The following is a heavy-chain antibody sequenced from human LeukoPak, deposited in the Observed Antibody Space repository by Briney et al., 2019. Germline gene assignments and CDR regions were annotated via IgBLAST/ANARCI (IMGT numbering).Heavy chain of an antibody. CDR2: IDTSGDIT. CDR3: ARVPGYYSDSAYYSDY. V-gene: IGHV3-48*03. D-gene: IGHD3-10*01. CDR1: GFTFITYD. Sequence: GGSLRLSCAASGFTFITYDSNWVRQAPGKGLEWVALIDTSGDITYYADSVKGRFTISRDNAKNSLYLQMSSLRAEDTALYYCARVPGYYSDSAYYSDYWGQGALVTVSS. J-gene: IGHJ4*02.